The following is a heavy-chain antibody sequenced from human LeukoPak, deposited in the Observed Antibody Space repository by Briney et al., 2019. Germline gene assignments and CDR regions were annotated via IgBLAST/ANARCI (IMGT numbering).Heavy chain of an antibody. J-gene: IGHJ4*02. CDR1: GFTFTPYS. V-gene: IGHV3-48*04. CDR3: ATMGVVVVAATCPDY. Sequence: PGGSLRLSCAASGFTFTPYSMNWVRQAPGKGLEWVSYISSSGSTIYYADSVKGRFTISRHNAKNSLYLQMNSLRAEDTAVYYCATMGVVVVAATCPDYWGQGTLVTVSS. CDR2: ISSSGSTI. D-gene: IGHD2-15*01.